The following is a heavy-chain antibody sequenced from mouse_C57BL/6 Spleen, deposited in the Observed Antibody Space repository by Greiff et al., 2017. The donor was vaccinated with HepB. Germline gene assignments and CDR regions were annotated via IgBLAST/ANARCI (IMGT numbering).Heavy chain of an antibody. J-gene: IGHJ1*03. D-gene: IGHD1-1*01. Sequence: EVQLQHSGPELVKPGASVKISCKASGYTFTDYYMNWVKQSHGKSLEWIGDINPNNGGTSYNQKFKGKATLTVDKSSSTAYMELRSLTSEDSAVYYCARSGVITTVVAENWYFDVWGTGTTVTVSS. CDR3: ARSGVITTVVAENWYFDV. V-gene: IGHV1-26*01. CDR1: GYTFTDYY. CDR2: INPNNGGT.